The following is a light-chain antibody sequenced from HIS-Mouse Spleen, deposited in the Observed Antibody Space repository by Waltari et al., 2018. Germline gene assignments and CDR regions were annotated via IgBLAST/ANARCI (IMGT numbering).Light chain of an antibody. V-gene: IGKV1-9*01. CDR3: QQLNSYPPT. CDR1: QGISSY. CDR2: AAS. Sequence: DIQLTQSPSFLSACVGDRVTITCRASQGISSYLAWYQQKPGQAPKLLIYAASTLQSGVPSRFSGSGSGTEFTLTISSLQPEDFATYYCQQLNSYPPTFGQGTKVEIK. J-gene: IGKJ1*01.